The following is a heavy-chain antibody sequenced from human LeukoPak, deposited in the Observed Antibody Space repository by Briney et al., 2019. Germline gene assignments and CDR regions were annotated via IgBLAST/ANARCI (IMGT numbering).Heavy chain of an antibody. Sequence: GGSLRLSCAASGFTFSDYYMSWIRQAPGKGLEWVSYISSSGSTIYYADSVKGRFTISRDNAKNSLYLQMNSLRAEDTAVYYCARYCSSTRCHGERSFDYWGQGTLVTVSS. CDR2: ISSSGSTI. CDR3: ARYCSSTRCHGERSFDY. V-gene: IGHV3-11*01. J-gene: IGHJ4*02. CDR1: GFTFSDYY. D-gene: IGHD2-2*01.